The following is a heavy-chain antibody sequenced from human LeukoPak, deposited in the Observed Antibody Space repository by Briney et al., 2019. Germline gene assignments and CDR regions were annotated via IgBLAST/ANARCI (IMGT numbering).Heavy chain of an antibody. V-gene: IGHV3-23*01. CDR1: GFTFNSYA. Sequence: GGSLRLSCAASGFTFNSYAMSWVRQAPGKGLEWVSTVSGSGGTTYYADSVKGRFSISRDNSKNTLYLQMNSLRAEDTAVYYCARSAHIAGTPWYSNGMDVWGQGTTVTVSS. J-gene: IGHJ6*02. CDR3: ARSAHIAGTPWYSNGMDV. CDR2: VSGSGGTT. D-gene: IGHD6-13*01.